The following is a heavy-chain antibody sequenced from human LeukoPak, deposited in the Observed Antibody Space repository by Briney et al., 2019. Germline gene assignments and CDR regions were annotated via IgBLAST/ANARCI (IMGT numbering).Heavy chain of an antibody. V-gene: IGHV1-69*04. J-gene: IGHJ5*02. CDR3: ARDPVQLDRPSSSNWFDP. CDR1: GGTFSSYA. CDR2: IIPILGIA. D-gene: IGHD1-1*01. Sequence: SVKVSCKASGGTFSSYAISWVRQAPGQGLEWMGRIIPILGIANYAQKFQGRVTITADKSTSTAYMELSSLRSEDTAVYYCARDPVQLDRPSSSNWFDPGGQGTLVTVSS.